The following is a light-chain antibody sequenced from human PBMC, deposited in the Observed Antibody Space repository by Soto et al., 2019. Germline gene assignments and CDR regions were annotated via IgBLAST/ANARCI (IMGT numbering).Light chain of an antibody. Sequence: QSALTQPPSASGSPGQSVTISCTGTSSDVGGYNYVSWYQQQPSKAPKLMIYEVSKRPSGVPDRFSGSKSGNTASLTVSGLQAEDEADYYCSSYAGSNNLVFGGGTKLTVL. CDR3: SSYAGSNNLV. V-gene: IGLV2-8*01. J-gene: IGLJ2*01. CDR2: EVS. CDR1: SSDVGGYNY.